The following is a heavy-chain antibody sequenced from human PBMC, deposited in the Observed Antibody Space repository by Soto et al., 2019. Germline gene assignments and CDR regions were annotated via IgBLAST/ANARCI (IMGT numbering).Heavy chain of an antibody. D-gene: IGHD6-13*01. CDR3: ARPIAAAGRDAFDI. Sequence: RSETLSLTCTVSGGSISSSSYYWGWIRQPPGKGLEWIGSIYYSGSTYYNPSLKSRVTISVDTSKNQFSLKLSSVTAADTAVYYCARPIAAAGRDAFDIWGQGTMVTVSS. V-gene: IGHV4-39*01. CDR1: GGSISSSSYY. CDR2: IYYSGST. J-gene: IGHJ3*02.